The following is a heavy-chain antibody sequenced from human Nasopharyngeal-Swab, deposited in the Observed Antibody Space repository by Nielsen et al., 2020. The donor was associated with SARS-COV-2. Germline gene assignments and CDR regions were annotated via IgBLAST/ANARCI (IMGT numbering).Heavy chain of an antibody. CDR2: ISAYNGNT. D-gene: IGHD6-19*01. J-gene: IGHJ6*02. Sequence: ASGKVSCKASGYTFTSYGISWVRQAPGQGLEWMGWISAYNGNTNYAQKLQGRVTMTTDTSTSTAYMELRSLRSDDTAVYYCARVGIAVAGHGGLYYYYGMDVWGQGTTVTVSS. V-gene: IGHV1-18*04. CDR3: ARVGIAVAGHGGLYYYYGMDV. CDR1: GYTFTSYG.